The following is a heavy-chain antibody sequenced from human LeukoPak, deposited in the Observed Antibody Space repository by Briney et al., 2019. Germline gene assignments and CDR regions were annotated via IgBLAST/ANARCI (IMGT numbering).Heavy chain of an antibody. CDR3: AKDWGMATITYPVFDY. CDR1: GFTFDDYA. J-gene: IGHJ4*02. V-gene: IGHV3-9*01. CDR2: ISWNSGSI. D-gene: IGHD5-24*01. Sequence: GGSLRLSCAASGFTFDDYAMHWVRQAPGKGLEWVSGISWNSGSIGYADSVKGRFTISRDNAKNSLYLQMNSLRAEDTALYYCAKDWGMATITYPVFDYWGQGTLVTVSS.